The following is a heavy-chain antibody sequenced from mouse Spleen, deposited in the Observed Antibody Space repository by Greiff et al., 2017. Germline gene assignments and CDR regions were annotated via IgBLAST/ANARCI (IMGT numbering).Heavy chain of an antibody. CDR3: ARHGGNPFDY. V-gene: IGHV5-9*02. CDR1: GFAFSSYD. J-gene: IGHJ2*01. D-gene: IGHD2-1*01. Sequence: EVKLVESGGGLVKPGGSLKLSCAASGFAFSSYDMSWVRQTPEKRLEWVATISSGGSYTYYPDSVKGRFTISRDNARNTLYLQMSSLRSEDTALYYCARHGGNPFDYWGQGTTLTVSS. CDR2: ISSGGSYT.